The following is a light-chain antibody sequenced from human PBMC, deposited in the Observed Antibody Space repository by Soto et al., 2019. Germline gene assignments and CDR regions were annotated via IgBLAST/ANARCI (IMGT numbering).Light chain of an antibody. CDR3: LQGLQAPYT. CDR1: QSLLHYDGNTF. CDR2: MAS. J-gene: IGKJ2*01. Sequence: DLVMTQSPLSLPVTPGEPASISCRSSQSLLHYDGNTFLDWYLQRPGQSPQLLIQMASSRASGVPDGFRGSGSGTDFTLTISRVEAEDIGVYYCLQGLQAPYTFGQGTKLEIK. V-gene: IGKV2-28*01.